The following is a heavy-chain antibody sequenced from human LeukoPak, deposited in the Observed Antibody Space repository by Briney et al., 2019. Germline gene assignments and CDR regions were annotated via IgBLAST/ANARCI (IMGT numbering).Heavy chain of an antibody. V-gene: IGHV3-74*01. J-gene: IGHJ4*02. Sequence: GGSLRLSCAASGFNFNNYWMSWLRQAPGKGLVWVSYINIDERITGYADSVKGRFTISRDNAKNTLYLQMNSLRAEDTAIYYCFREGGDWGQGTLVTVSS. CDR3: FREGGD. CDR1: GFNFNNYW. CDR2: INIDERIT. D-gene: IGHD3-10*01.